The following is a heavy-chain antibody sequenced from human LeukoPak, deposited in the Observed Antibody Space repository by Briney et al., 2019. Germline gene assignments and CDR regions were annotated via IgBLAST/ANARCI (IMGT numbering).Heavy chain of an antibody. CDR3: TGSSSGY. J-gene: IGHJ4*02. Sequence: GGSLRLSCTASGFSFSGAAMHWVRQVSGKGLEWIGHIRSRSYNYVTAYAASAKGRFTISRDDAKNTAYLQVNSLKTEDTAVYYCTGSSSGYWGQGTLVTVSS. D-gene: IGHD6-13*01. CDR1: GFSFSGAA. CDR2: IRSRSYNYVT. V-gene: IGHV3-73*01.